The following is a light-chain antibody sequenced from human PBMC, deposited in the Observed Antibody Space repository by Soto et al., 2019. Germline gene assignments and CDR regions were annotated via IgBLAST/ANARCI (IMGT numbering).Light chain of an antibody. V-gene: IGLV7-46*01. CDR3: LLTYSDAVV. Sequence: QAVVTQEPSLTVSPGGTVTLTCGSITGAVTSGHYPYWFQQKPGQAPRTLIYHTSDKHSWTPARFSGSLLGGKAALTLSGAQPDDEADYYCLLTYSDAVVFGGGTKLTVL. CDR1: TGAVTSGHY. J-gene: IGLJ2*01. CDR2: HTS.